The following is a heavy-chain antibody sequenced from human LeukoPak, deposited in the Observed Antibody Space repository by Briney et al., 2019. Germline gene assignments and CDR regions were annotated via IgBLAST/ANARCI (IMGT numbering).Heavy chain of an antibody. CDR3: AAESYQLLGY. Sequence: GGSLRLSCAASGFTFSSYWMHWVRQAPGKGLVWVSRISTDASSTTYADSVKGRFTISRDNAKDTLYLQMNSLRAEDTAVYYCAAESYQLLGYWGQGTLVTVSS. CDR2: ISTDASST. J-gene: IGHJ4*02. CDR1: GFTFSSYW. D-gene: IGHD2-2*01. V-gene: IGHV3-74*01.